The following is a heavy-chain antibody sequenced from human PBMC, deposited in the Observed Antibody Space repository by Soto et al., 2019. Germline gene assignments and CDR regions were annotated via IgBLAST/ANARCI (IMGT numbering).Heavy chain of an antibody. CDR3: ARGLPLHLDTSSTGY. CDR2: ISSNGGST. J-gene: IGHJ4*02. Sequence: GSLSLSCAASGFTFSSYAMHWVRQAPGKGLEYVSAISSNGGSTYYADSVKGRFTISRDNAKNSLYLQMNSLRAEDTAVYYCARGLPLHLDTSSTGYWGQGTLVTVSS. CDR1: GFTFSSYA. D-gene: IGHD3-9*01. V-gene: IGHV3-64*04.